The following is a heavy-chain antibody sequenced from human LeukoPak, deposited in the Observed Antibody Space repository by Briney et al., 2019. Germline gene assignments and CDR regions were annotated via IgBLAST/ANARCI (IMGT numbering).Heavy chain of an antibody. J-gene: IGHJ4*02. V-gene: IGHV4-59*01. D-gene: IGHD3-22*01. CDR1: GGSISSYY. CDR2: IYFSGST. CDR3: ARERDYYDSSGYAYYFDY. Sequence: SETLSLTCIVSGGSISSYYWSWIRQPPGKGLEWIGYIYFSGSTNYNPSLKSRVTISVDTSENQFSLRLSSVTAADTAVYYCARERDYYDSSGYAYYFDYWGQGTLVSVSS.